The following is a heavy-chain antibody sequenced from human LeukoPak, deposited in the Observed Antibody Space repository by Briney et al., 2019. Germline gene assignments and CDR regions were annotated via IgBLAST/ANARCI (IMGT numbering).Heavy chain of an antibody. Sequence: PSETLSLTCAVFGGSFSGYYWSWIRQPPGKGLEWIGEINHSGGTNYNPSLKSRVTVSVETSKKQFSLTLSSVTAADTAVYYCARVRGGYDFWSGYSGFDYWGQGTLVTVSS. V-gene: IGHV4-34*01. CDR2: INHSGGT. D-gene: IGHD3-3*01. CDR3: ARVRGGYDFWSGYSGFDY. CDR1: GGSFSGYY. J-gene: IGHJ4*02.